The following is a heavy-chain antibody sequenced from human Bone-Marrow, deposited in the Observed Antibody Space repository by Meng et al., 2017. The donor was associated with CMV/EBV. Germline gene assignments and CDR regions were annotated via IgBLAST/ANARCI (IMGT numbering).Heavy chain of an antibody. CDR3: AKGKFSPDQLLLDDAFDI. D-gene: IGHD2-2*01. J-gene: IGHJ3*02. V-gene: IGHV3-30*02. CDR2: IRYDGSNK. CDR1: GFTFSSYG. Sequence: GESLKISCGASGFTFSSYGMHWVRQAPGKGLEWVAFIRYDGSNKYYADSVKGRFTISRDNSKNTLYLQMNSLRAEDTAVYYCAKGKFSPDQLLLDDAFDIWGQGTMVTVSS.